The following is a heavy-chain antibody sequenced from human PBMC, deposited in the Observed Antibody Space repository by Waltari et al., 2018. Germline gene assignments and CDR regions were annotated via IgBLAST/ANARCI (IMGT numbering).Heavy chain of an antibody. Sequence: EVQLVESGGGLVHPGGSLRLHCAASGFIFPNYWMHWVRQDPGKGLVWVAHINSDGRSTTYGDSVRGRFTITRDNARNTLYLQMTSLRAEDTAVYFCVTDDPGLGLDVWGQGTTVTVSS. CDR2: INSDGRST. D-gene: IGHD7-27*01. J-gene: IGHJ6*02. CDR3: VTDDPGLGLDV. V-gene: IGHV3-74*01. CDR1: GFIFPNYW.